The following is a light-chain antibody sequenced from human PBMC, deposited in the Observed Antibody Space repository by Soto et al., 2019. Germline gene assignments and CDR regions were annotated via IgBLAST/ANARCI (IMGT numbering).Light chain of an antibody. CDR3: QQTYNTLYS. CDR2: AAF. J-gene: IGKJ2*01. CDR1: QSISSH. V-gene: IGKV1-39*01. Sequence: DIQMTQSPSSLSASVGDRVTITCRASQSISSHLNWYQQKPGKAPNLLIYAAFSLHSGVPSRFSGSGSGTDFSLASSSMQPGDFASYCCQQTYNTLYSFGQWTKLEI.